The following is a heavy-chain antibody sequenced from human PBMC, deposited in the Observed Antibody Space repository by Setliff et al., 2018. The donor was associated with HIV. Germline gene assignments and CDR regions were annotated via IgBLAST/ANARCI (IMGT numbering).Heavy chain of an antibody. CDR1: GYTFINYH. Sequence: GASVKVSCKASGYTFINYHITWVRQAPGQGLEWVGSISASSVNTNYTQGRVTMTTDISTSTAYMELRSLRSANSAVYYCARDNRTGYSGGWPLDYWGQGTLVTVSS. CDR3: ARDNRTGYSGGWPLDY. V-gene: IGHV1-18*01. J-gene: IGHJ4*02. D-gene: IGHD2-15*01. CDR2: ISASSVNT.